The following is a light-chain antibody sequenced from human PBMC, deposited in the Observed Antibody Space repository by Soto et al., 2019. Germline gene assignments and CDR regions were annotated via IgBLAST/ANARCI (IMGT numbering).Light chain of an antibody. V-gene: IGLV1-44*01. CDR3: AIWDDSLHGFDV. J-gene: IGLJ1*01. CDR2: GNN. CDR1: RSNIGSNT. Sequence: QSVLTQPPSASGTPGQTVTISCSGGRSNIGSNTVNWYQQLPGTAPKLLIYGNNQRPSGVPDRFSGLRSGTSASLAISGLRSEDEADYYCAIWDDSLHGFDVFGVGNKVTVL.